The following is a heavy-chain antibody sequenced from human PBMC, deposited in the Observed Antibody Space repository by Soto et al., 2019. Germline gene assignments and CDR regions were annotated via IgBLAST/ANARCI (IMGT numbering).Heavy chain of an antibody. D-gene: IGHD6-13*01. J-gene: IGHJ4*02. V-gene: IGHV3-74*01. CDR1: GFVFTNFW. CDR2: IDTSGHST. Sequence: GGSLRLSCEASGFVFTNFWMHWVRHVPGKGLVWVARIDTSGHSTNYAESVKGRFTISRDNAKNTVSLQMNSLRVEGTGVYYCAKDSWYFDLWSQGSQVTVSS. CDR3: AKDSWYFDL.